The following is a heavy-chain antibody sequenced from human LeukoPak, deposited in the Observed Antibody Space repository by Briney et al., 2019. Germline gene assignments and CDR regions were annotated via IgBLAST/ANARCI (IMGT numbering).Heavy chain of an antibody. J-gene: IGHJ2*01. V-gene: IGHV4-34*01. Sequence: GSLRLSCAASGFTFSSYSMNWVRQPPGKGLEWIGEISHSGSTSYNPSLKSRVTISVDTSKNQFSLKLSSVTAADTAVYYCARWRYFDLWGRGTLVTVSS. CDR2: ISHSGST. CDR1: GFTFSSYS. CDR3: ARWRYFDL.